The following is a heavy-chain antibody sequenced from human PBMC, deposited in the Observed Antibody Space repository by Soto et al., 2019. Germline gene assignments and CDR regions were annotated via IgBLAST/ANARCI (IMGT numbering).Heavy chain of an antibody. J-gene: IGHJ2*01. V-gene: IGHV3-23*01. CDR3: AKGGGIVGAISYWYFDL. D-gene: IGHD1-26*01. CDR2: ISGSGGST. Sequence: EVQLLESGGGLVQPGGSLRLSCAASGFTFSSYAMSWVRQAPGKGLEWVSAISGSGGSTYYADSVKGRFTISRDNSKNTLYRQMNSLRAEDTAVYYCAKGGGIVGAISYWYFDLWGRGTLVTVSS. CDR1: GFTFSSYA.